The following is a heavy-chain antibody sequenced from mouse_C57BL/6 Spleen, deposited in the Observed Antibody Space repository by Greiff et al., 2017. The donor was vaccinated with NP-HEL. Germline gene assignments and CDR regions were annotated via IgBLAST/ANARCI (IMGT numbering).Heavy chain of an antibody. J-gene: IGHJ1*03. CDR1: GYAFSSYW. CDR2: IYPGDGDT. Sequence: VQLQQSGAELVKPGASVKISCKASGYAFSSYWMNWVKQRPGKGLEWIGQIYPGDGDTNYNGKFKGKATLTADKSSSTAYMQLSSLTSEDSAVYFCAREATVVATRYFDVWGTGTTVTVSS. D-gene: IGHD1-1*01. V-gene: IGHV1-80*01. CDR3: AREATVVATRYFDV.